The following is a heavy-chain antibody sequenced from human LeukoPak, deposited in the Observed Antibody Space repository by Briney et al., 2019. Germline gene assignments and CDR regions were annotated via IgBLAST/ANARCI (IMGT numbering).Heavy chain of an antibody. Sequence: SETLSLTCAVYGGSFSGYYWSWIRQPPGKGLEWIGEINHSGSTNYNPSLKSRVTISVDTSKNQFSLKLSSVTAADTAVYYCARFGYGDYWFDPWGQGTLVTVSS. D-gene: IGHD4-17*01. CDR2: INHSGST. CDR1: GGSFSGYY. V-gene: IGHV4-34*01. J-gene: IGHJ5*02. CDR3: ARFGYGDYWFDP.